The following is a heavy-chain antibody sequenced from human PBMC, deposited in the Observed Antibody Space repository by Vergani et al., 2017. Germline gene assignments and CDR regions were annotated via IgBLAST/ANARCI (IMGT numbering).Heavy chain of an antibody. CDR3: ARSRVGATLYFDY. D-gene: IGHD1-26*01. Sequence: QVQLQQWGAGLLKPSETLSLTCAVYGGSFSGYYWSWIRQPPGKGLEWIGYIYYSGSTNYNPSLKSRVTISVDTSKNQFSLKLSSVTAADTAVYYCARSRVGATLYFDYWGQGTLVTVSS. J-gene: IGHJ4*02. V-gene: IGHV4-34*11. CDR2: IYYSGST. CDR1: GGSFSGYY.